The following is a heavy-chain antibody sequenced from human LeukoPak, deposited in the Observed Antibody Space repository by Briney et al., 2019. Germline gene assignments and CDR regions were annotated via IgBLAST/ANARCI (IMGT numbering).Heavy chain of an antibody. V-gene: IGHV4-39*01. D-gene: IGHD4-17*01. CDR2: IYYSGST. J-gene: IGHJ4*02. CDR1: GGSISSSRYY. CDR3: ARPSRYSGDYDY. Sequence: SETLSLTCTVSGGSISSSRYYWGWIRQPPGKGLEWIGSIYYSGSTYYSPSLKSRVTISVDTSKNQFSLKLSSVTAADTAVYYCARPSRYSGDYDYWGQGTLVTVCS.